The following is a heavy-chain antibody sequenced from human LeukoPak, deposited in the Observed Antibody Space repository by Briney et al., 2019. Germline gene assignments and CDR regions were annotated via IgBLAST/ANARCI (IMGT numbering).Heavy chain of an antibody. Sequence: GGSLRLSCAASGFPFSTYAMTWVRQAPGKGLDWVSGITGSDSSTYYADSVRGRFTISRDNSKNTVFLQMSSLRADDTAIYYCARGATSYDYGGNSVYWGQGTLVTVSS. CDR3: ARGATSYDYGGNSVY. J-gene: IGHJ4*02. V-gene: IGHV3-23*01. CDR1: GFPFSTYA. CDR2: ITGSDSST. D-gene: IGHD4-23*01.